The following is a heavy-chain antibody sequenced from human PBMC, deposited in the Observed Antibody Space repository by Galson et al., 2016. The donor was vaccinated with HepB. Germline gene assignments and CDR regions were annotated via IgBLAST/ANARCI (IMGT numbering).Heavy chain of an antibody. CDR1: GFTFSHYT. V-gene: IGHV3-21*01. CDR2: ISISSNFI. D-gene: IGHD3-3*01. Sequence: SLRLSCAASGFTFSHYTMNWVRQPPGKGLEWVSSISISSNFIHYADSVKGRFTISRDNAKNSLFLQMNSLSDEDTALYYCARDRPYYEDSYYYGMDVWGQGTTVTVSS. CDR3: ARDRPYYEDSYYYGMDV. J-gene: IGHJ6*02.